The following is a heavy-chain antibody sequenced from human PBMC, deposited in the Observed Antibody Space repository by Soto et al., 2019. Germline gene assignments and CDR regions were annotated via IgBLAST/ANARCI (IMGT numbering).Heavy chain of an antibody. CDR1: GFTFRNYA. Sequence: GGSLRLSCAASGFTFRNYAMTWVRQAPGKGLEWVSTISDSGGGTYYADSVKGRFTISRDNSRNTVFLRMNSLRAEDTAVYYCAKGMPVTLFDYWGQGTLVTVSS. CDR3: AKGMPVTLFDY. V-gene: IGHV3-23*01. CDR2: ISDSGGGT. J-gene: IGHJ4*02. D-gene: IGHD4-17*01.